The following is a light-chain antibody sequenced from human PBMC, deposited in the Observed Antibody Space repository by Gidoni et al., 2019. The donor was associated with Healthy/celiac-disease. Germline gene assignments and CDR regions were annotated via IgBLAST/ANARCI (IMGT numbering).Light chain of an antibody. Sequence: EIVLPQSPATLSLSPGERATLSCRASQSVSSYLAWYQQKPGQAPRLLIYAASNRATGIPARFSGSGSGTDFTLTISSLEPEDFAVYYCQQRSNWPQITFGGGTKVEIK. CDR2: AAS. V-gene: IGKV3-11*01. CDR3: QQRSNWPQIT. J-gene: IGKJ4*01. CDR1: QSVSSY.